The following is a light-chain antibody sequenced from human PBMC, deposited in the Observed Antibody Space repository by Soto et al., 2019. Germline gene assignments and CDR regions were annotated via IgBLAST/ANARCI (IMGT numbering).Light chain of an antibody. CDR2: DVS. CDR3: QHYGDSPS. CDR1: QSVPTKY. Sequence: IVLTQSPGTLSLSPGERATLSCRASQSVPTKYLAWFQQQPGQAPRLLMNDVSTRVTGFPDRFSGSGSEADFTLPISRLEPEDFAVYYCQHYGDSPSFAGGTKVEMK. V-gene: IGKV3-20*01. J-gene: IGKJ4*01.